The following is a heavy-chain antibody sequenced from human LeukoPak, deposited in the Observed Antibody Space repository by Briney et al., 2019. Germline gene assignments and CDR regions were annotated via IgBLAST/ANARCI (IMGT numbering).Heavy chain of an antibody. CDR2: IYYSGST. CDR3: ARDPASSGMKAFDI. J-gene: IGHJ3*02. D-gene: IGHD1-26*01. CDR1: GGSISSYY. V-gene: IGHV4-59*01. Sequence: SETLSLTCTVSGGSISSYYWSWSRQPPGKGLEWIGYIYYSGSTNYDPSLKSRVTISVDTSKNQFSLKLSSVTAADTAVYYCARDPASSGMKAFDIWGQGTMVAVSS.